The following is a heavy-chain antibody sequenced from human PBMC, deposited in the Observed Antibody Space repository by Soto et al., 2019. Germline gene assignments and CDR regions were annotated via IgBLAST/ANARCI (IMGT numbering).Heavy chain of an antibody. Sequence: SETLSLTCAVDGGSFSGYYWSWIRQPPGKXLEWIGEINHSGNTNYNPSLKSRVTVSVDTSKNQFSLKLSSVTAADTAVYYCARGFHYDTSPYYFVRRDNPHFDYWGQGALVTVSS. CDR1: GGSFSGYY. J-gene: IGHJ4*02. CDR2: INHSGNT. CDR3: ARGFHYDTSPYYFVRRDNPHFDY. D-gene: IGHD3-22*01. V-gene: IGHV4-34*01.